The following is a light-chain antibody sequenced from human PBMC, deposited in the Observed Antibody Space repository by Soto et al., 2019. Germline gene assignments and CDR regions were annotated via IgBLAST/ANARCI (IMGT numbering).Light chain of an antibody. CDR2: SVS. CDR3: QQSFSTPGT. V-gene: IGKV1-39*01. Sequence: DIQLTQSPSSLSASVGDRVTITCRTSQSVRTYLNWYQQKPGKAPNLLIYSVSNLQSGVPSRFSGSGSGTDFTLTIPSLQPEDFANYSCQQSFSTPGTLGQGTKVE. J-gene: IGKJ1*01. CDR1: QSVRTY.